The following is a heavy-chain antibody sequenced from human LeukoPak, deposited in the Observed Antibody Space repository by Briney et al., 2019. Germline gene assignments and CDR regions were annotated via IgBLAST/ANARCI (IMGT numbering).Heavy chain of an antibody. V-gene: IGHV3-NL1*01. J-gene: IGHJ4*02. CDR2: IYRDGST. CDR3: ARDGSGHVFDY. Sequence: GRSLRLSCAASGFTFSSYGMHWVRQAPGKGLEWVSVIYRDGSTYYADSVKGRFTISRDNSRNTLYLQMNSLRADDTAMYYCARDGSGHVFDYWGQGTLVTVSS. D-gene: IGHD3-10*01. CDR1: GFTFSSYG.